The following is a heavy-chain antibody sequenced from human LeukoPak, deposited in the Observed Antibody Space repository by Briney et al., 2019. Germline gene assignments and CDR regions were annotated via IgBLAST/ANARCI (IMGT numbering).Heavy chain of an antibody. V-gene: IGHV3-21*01. Sequence: GGSLRLSCAASGFTFSGYTVNWVRQAPGKGLECVSSISSSSNYITYADSVKGRFTISRDNAKNSLYLQMNSLRADDTAVYYCARDGRPSPLWGQGTLVTVSS. CDR3: ARDGRPSPL. CDR1: GFTFSGYT. D-gene: IGHD1-26*01. J-gene: IGHJ4*02. CDR2: ISSSSNYI.